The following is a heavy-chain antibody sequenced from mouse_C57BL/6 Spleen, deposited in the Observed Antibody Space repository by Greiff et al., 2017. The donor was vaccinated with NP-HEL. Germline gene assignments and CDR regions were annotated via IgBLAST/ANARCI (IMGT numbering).Heavy chain of an antibody. Sequence: QVQLQQSGAELAKPGASVKLSCKASGYTFTSSWMHWVKQRPGQGLEWIGYINPSSGYTKYNQKFKDKATLTADKSSSTAYMQLSSLTYEDSAVYYCARSPLITAVVDEYFDYWGQGTTLTVSS. CDR1: GYTFTSSW. CDR3: ARSPLITAVVDEYFDY. V-gene: IGHV1-7*01. CDR2: INPSSGYT. D-gene: IGHD1-1*01. J-gene: IGHJ2*01.